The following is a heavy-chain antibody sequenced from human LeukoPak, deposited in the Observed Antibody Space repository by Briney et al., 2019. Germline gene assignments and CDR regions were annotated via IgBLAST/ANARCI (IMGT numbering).Heavy chain of an antibody. CDR3: ARHKAKYSYGYNYYYMDV. V-gene: IGHV5-51*01. CDR2: IYPGDSDT. J-gene: IGHJ6*03. CDR1: GYSFTSYW. Sequence: PGESLKISCKGSGYSFTSYWIGWVRQMPGKGLEWMGIIYPGDSDTRYSPSFQGQVTISADKSISTAYLQWSSLKASDTAMYYCARHKAKYSYGYNYYYMDVWGKGTTVTISS. D-gene: IGHD5-18*01.